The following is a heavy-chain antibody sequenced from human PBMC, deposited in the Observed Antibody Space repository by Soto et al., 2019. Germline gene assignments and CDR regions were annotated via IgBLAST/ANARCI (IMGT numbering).Heavy chain of an antibody. CDR2: INPNRGGT. CDR1: YXCTGYY. J-gene: IGHJ4*02. V-gene: IGHV1-2*04. D-gene: IGHD6-19*01. Sequence: YXCTGYYMHWVRQAPGQGLEWMGWINPNRGGTNYAQKFQGWVTMTRDTSISTAYMELSRLRSDDTAVYYCARGIAVAGPYYYFDYWGQGTLVTVSS. CDR3: ARGIAVAGPYYYFDY.